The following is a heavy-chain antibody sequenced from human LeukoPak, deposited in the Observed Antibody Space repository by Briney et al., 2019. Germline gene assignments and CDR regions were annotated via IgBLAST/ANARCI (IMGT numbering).Heavy chain of an antibody. V-gene: IGHV3-23*01. CDR3: AKEYGYTYGEFDY. Sequence: GGSLRLSCAASGFTFRRYGMSWVRQAPGKGLEWVSAISGSGGNTFYADSVKGRFTISRDNSKNTLYLQMNSLRAEDTAVYYCAKEYGYTYGEFDYWGQGTLVTVSS. J-gene: IGHJ4*02. D-gene: IGHD5-18*01. CDR1: GFTFRRYG. CDR2: ISGSGGNT.